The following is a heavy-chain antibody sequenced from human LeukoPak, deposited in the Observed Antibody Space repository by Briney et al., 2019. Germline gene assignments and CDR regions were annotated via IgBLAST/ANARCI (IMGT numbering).Heavy chain of an antibody. Sequence: SVKVSCKASGGTFSSYAISWVRQAPGQGLEWMGGIIPIFGTANYAQKFQGRVTITADESTSTAYMELSSLRSEDTAVYYCAREGDSSGRTYYGMDVWGQGTTVTVSS. D-gene: IGHD3-22*01. CDR1: GGTFSSYA. CDR3: AREGDSSGRTYYGMDV. J-gene: IGHJ6*02. V-gene: IGHV1-69*13. CDR2: IIPIFGTA.